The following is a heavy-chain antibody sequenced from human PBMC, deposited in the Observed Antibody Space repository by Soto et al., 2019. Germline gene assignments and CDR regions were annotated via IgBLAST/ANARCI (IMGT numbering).Heavy chain of an antibody. Sequence: GGSLRLSCAASGFTFSGSAMHGVRQASGKGLECVSSITGSGDNTYYADSVKGRFTISRDKSKSTLYLQMNSLRAEDTAVYYCAKDLQFSGWLSAQTFDYWGQGTQVTVSS. J-gene: IGHJ4*02. V-gene: IGHV3-23*01. CDR3: AKDLQFSGWLSAQTFDY. CDR2: ITGSGDNT. D-gene: IGHD6-19*01. CDR1: GFTFSGSA.